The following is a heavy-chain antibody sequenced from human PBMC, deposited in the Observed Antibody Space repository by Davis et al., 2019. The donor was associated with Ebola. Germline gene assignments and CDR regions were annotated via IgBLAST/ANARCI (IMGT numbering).Heavy chain of an antibody. CDR3: ARGDAVAGTSYYYYGMDV. CDR2: IYPGDFAT. CDR1: GYSFTSYW. V-gene: IGHV5-51*01. J-gene: IGHJ6*02. D-gene: IGHD6-19*01. Sequence: GESLKISCKGSGYSFTSYWIGWVRQMPGKGLEWMGIIYPGDFATRYSPSFQGQVTISADKSISTAYLQWSSLKASDTAMYYCARGDAVAGTSYYYYGMDVWGQGTTVTVSS.